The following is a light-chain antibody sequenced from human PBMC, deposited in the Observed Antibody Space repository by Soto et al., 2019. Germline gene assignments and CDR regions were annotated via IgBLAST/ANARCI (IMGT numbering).Light chain of an antibody. V-gene: IGKV1-5*01. CDR3: HQYNSY. J-gene: IGKJ2*01. Sequence: DVHMTPSPSSLSASVGDRVTITCRASESIATWLAWYQQKPGQAPKLLIYDASRLESGVPSRFSGGGSGTEFTLTISGLQPEDFATYYCHQYNSYFGPGTKLEI. CDR1: ESIATW. CDR2: DAS.